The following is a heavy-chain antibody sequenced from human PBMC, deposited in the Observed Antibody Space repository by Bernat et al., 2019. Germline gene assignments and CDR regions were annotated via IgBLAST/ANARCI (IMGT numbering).Heavy chain of an antibody. CDR3: ARAYSGGWSRPVYYYYGMDV. J-gene: IGHJ6*02. D-gene: IGHD6-19*01. Sequence: EVQLLESGGGLVQPGGSLRLSCVGSGFTFSNYAMSWVRQAPGKGLEWVSAISGSGYSTYYADSVKGRFTISRDNSKNTLFLQMNSLRAEDTAVYYCARAYSGGWSRPVYYYYGMDVWGQGTTVTVSS. CDR1: GFTFSNYA. CDR2: ISGSGYST. V-gene: IGHV3-23*01.